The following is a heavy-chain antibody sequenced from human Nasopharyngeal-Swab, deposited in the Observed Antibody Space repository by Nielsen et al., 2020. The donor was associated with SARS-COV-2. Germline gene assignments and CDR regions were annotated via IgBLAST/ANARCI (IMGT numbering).Heavy chain of an antibody. D-gene: IGHD1-26*01. CDR2: IYYSGST. CDR1: GCSISSYY. V-gene: IGHV4-59*01. CDR3: ASSPKWELLYY. Sequence: SETLSLTCTFSGCSISSYYWSWIRQPPGKGLEWIGYIYYSGSTNYNPSLKSRVTISVDTSKNQFSLKLSSVTAADTAVYYCASSPKWELLYYWGQGTLVTVS. J-gene: IGHJ4*02.